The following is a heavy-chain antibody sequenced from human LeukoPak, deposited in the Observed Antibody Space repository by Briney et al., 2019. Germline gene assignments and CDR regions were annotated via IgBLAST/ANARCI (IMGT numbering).Heavy chain of an antibody. J-gene: IGHJ3*02. Sequence: GGSLRLSCAASGFTFSSYGMHWVRQAPGKGLEWVAVIWYDGSNKYYADSVKGRFTISRDNSKNTLYLQMNSLRAEDAAVYYCARDQRDYGDAFDIWGQGTMVTVSS. D-gene: IGHD4-17*01. CDR1: GFTFSSYG. CDR2: IWYDGSNK. CDR3: ARDQRDYGDAFDI. V-gene: IGHV3-33*01.